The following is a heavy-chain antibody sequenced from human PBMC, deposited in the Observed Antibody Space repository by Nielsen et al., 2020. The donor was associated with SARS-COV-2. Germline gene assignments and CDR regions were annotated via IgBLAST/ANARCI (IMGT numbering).Heavy chain of an antibody. V-gene: IGHV3-74*01. CDR1: GFTFSSTW. CDR3: AGGADFWSGTQKYYMDV. J-gene: IGHJ6*03. CDR2: INPSGSGT. D-gene: IGHD3-3*01. Sequence: GESLKISCSASGFTFSSTWMDWVRQAPGQGLVWVSRINPSGSGTAYADSVKGRFAVSRDNAENTVVLQIRSLRVEDTAVYYCAGGADFWSGTQKYYMDVWGKGTTVTVSS.